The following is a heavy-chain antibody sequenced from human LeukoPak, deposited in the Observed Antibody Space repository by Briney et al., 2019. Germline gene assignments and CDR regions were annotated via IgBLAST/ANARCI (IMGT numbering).Heavy chain of an antibody. V-gene: IGHV4-30-4*01. J-gene: IGHJ4*02. CDR2: IYYSGST. Sequence: TSETLSLTCTVSGGSISSGDYYWSWIRQPPGKGLEWIGYIYYSGSTYYNPSLKSRVTISVDTSKNQFSLKLSSVTAADTAVYYCARVPGGYFDYWGQGTLATVSS. D-gene: IGHD1-14*01. CDR3: ARVPGGYFDY. CDR1: GGSISSGDYY.